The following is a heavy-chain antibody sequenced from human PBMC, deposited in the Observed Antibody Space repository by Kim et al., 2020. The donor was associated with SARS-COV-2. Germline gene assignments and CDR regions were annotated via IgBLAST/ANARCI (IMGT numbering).Heavy chain of an antibody. D-gene: IGHD3-16*01. CDR2: MFYRGVP. CDR1: GGSISHYY. J-gene: IGHJ4*02. Sequence: SETLSLTCSVSGGSISHYYWSWIRQPPGKGLEWIGYMFYRGVPNYNPSLKGRVTISIDISKNQFSRKVGSVTAADTAGYYCAGGGGPYYFDYWGRGTLVTVSS. V-gene: IGHV4-59*01. CDR3: AGGGGPYYFDY.